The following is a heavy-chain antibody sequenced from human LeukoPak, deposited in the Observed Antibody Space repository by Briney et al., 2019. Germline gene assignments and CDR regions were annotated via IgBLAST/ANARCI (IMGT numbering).Heavy chain of an antibody. D-gene: IGHD3-10*01. V-gene: IGHV3-23*01. CDR3: AKEGSIGATRGGGFDY. J-gene: IGHJ4*02. Sequence: GGSLRLSCAASRFTFNNYAMSWVRQAPGRGLEWVSTIGGTGGTTYYADSMKGRFTISRDNSKSTLYLQMNSLRAEDTAVYYCAKEGSIGATRGGGFDYWGQGTLVTVSS. CDR2: IGGTGGTT. CDR1: RFTFNNYA.